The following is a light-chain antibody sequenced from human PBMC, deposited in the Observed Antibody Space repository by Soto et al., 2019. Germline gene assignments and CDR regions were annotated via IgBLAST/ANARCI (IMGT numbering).Light chain of an antibody. V-gene: IGKV1-5*01. CDR2: AAS. Sequence: DIRVTQSPPTLSASVGDRVTITCRASQNIFSYLSWYQHKPGKAPKLLIYAASSLQSGVPSRFSGSGSGTEFTLTISSLQPDDFATYYCQQYNSYWTFGQGTKVDIK. CDR1: QNIFSY. CDR3: QQYNSYWT. J-gene: IGKJ1*01.